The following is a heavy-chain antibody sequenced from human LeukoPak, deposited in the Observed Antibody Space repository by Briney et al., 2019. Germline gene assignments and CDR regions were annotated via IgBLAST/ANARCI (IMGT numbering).Heavy chain of an antibody. CDR1: GASISSGGYY. J-gene: IGHJ4*02. Sequence: SETLSLTCTVSGASISSGGYYWTWIRQPPGKGLEWIGYIYHSGSTYYNPSLTSRVTISIDRSKNQFSLKLSSVTAADTAVYYCARLLSGDAVDYWGQGTLVTVSS. V-gene: IGHV4-30-2*01. CDR3: ARLLSGDAVDY. CDR2: IYHSGST. D-gene: IGHD3-10*01.